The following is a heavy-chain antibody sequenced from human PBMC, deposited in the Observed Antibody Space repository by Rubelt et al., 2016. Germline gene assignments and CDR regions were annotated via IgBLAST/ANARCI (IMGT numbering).Heavy chain of an antibody. CDR3: ARGGGVVVVPAATYFDY. Sequence: LQLQESGPGLVKPSETLSLTCTVSGGSISSSSYYWGWIRQPPGKGLEWVSVIYSGGSTYYADSVKGRFTIARDNSKNTLYLQMNSRRAEDTAVYYCARGGGVVVVPAATYFDYRGQGTLVTVSS. CDR2: IYSGGST. V-gene: IGHV3-53*01. D-gene: IGHD2-2*01. J-gene: IGHJ4*02. CDR1: GGSISSSSYY.